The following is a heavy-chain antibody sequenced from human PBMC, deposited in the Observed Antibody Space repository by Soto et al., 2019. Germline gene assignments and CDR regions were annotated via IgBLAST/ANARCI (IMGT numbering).Heavy chain of an antibody. D-gene: IGHD6-13*01. CDR3: ASRGIAAAGTGLGYYYGMDV. CDR1: GFTFSSYA. V-gene: IGHV3-30-3*01. Sequence: VLLVESGGGLVHPGGSLRLSCVASGFTFSSYAMHWVRQAPGKGLEWVAVISYDGSNKYYADSVKGRFTISRDNSKNTLYLQMNSLRAEDTAVYYCASRGIAAAGTGLGYYYGMDVWGQGTTVTVSS. CDR2: ISYDGSNK. J-gene: IGHJ6*02.